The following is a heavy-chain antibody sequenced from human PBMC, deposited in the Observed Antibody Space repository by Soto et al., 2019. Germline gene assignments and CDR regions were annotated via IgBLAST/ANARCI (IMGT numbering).Heavy chain of an antibody. V-gene: IGHV3-30*18. Sequence: QVQLVESGGGVVQPGRSLSLSCVVSGFTFTNYGMHWVRQAPGKGLEGVATISYDGSNKYYADSVKGRFTISRDNSKNTMYLQMNSLRDEDTAVYYCAKAERYCNGGACYYEYWGQGALVTVSS. CDR3: AKAERYCNGGACYYEY. CDR1: GFTFTNYG. CDR2: ISYDGSNK. D-gene: IGHD2-15*01. J-gene: IGHJ4*02.